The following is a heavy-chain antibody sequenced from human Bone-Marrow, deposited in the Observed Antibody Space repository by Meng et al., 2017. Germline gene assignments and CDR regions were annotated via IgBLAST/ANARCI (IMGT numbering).Heavy chain of an antibody. V-gene: IGHV3-23*04. D-gene: IGHD3-22*01. CDR2: ISGSGGST. Sequence: GRMVECGGGLVQPGGSLRLSFAASGFTFSSYAMSWVRQAPGKGLEWVSAISGSGGSTYYADSVKGRFTISRDNSKNTLYLQMNSLRAEDTAVYYCAKFYYDSSGYYPKWGQGTLVTVSS. CDR3: AKFYYDSSGYYPK. CDR1: GFTFSSYA. J-gene: IGHJ1*01.